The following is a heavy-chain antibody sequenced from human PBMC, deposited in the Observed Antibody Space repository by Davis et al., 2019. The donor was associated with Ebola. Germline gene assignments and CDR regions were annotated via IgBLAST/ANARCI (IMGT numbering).Heavy chain of an antibody. CDR2: ISGTRGST. CDR3: AKGGRIRLPGIGDK. Sequence: GESLKISCAASGFTFSSYGMSWVRQAPGKGLEWVSAISGTRGSTHYADSVKGRFTIARDNSRNTLYLQMNSLRAEDTALYYCAKGGRIRLPGIGDKWGQGTLVTVSS. D-gene: IGHD3-10*01. J-gene: IGHJ4*02. V-gene: IGHV3-23*01. CDR1: GFTFSSYG.